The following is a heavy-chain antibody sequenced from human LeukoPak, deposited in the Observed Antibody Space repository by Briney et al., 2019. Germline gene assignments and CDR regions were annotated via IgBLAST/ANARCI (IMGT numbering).Heavy chain of an antibody. Sequence: ASVKVSCKASVGTFSSYAISWVRQAPGQRLEWMGGIIPIFGTANYAQKFQGRVTITAVESTSTAYMELSSLRSEDTAVYYCARGSLYDSSGYYVYDFDYWGQGTLVTVSS. CDR3: ARGSLYDSSGYYVYDFDY. D-gene: IGHD3-22*01. CDR2: IIPIFGTA. V-gene: IGHV1-69*01. J-gene: IGHJ4*02. CDR1: VGTFSSYA.